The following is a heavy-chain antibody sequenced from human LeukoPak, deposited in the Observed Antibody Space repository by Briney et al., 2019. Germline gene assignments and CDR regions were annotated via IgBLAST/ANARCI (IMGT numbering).Heavy chain of an antibody. V-gene: IGHV3-49*04. D-gene: IGHD3-22*01. CDR1: GFTFGDYA. CDR2: IRSKAYGGTT. CDR3: TRDHDSSGYYYGFDY. Sequence: GGSLRLSCTASGFTFGDYAMSWVRQAPGKGLEWVGFIRSKAYGGTTEYAASVKGRFTISRDDSKSIAYLQMNSLKTEDTAVYYCTRDHDSSGYYYGFDYWGQGTLVTVSS. J-gene: IGHJ4*02.